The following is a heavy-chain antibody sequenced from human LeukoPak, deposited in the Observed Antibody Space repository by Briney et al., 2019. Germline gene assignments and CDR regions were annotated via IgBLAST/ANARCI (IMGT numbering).Heavy chain of an antibody. D-gene: IGHD2-21*02. J-gene: IGHJ4*02. V-gene: IGHV4-59*01. CDR3: AKDRLLNCRGDCYIFDY. Sequence: PSETLSLTCIVSGGSINNYYWSWIRQPPGKGLEWIGYIYYSGSTNYNPSLKSRVTMSVDTSGNQFSLNLRFVTAADTAVYYCAKDRLLNCRGDCYIFDYWGQGTVVTVSS. CDR2: IYYSGST. CDR1: GGSINNYY.